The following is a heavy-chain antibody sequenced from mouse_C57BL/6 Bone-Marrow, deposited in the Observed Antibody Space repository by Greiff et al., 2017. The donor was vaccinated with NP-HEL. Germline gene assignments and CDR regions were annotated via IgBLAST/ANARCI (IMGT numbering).Heavy chain of an antibody. CDR3: ARNGDYVDGGFAY. V-gene: IGHV2-2*01. J-gene: IGHJ3*01. CDR2: IWSGGST. D-gene: IGHD2-13*01. CDR1: GFSLTSYG. Sequence: QVQLKESGPGLVQPSQSLSITCTVSGFSLTSYGVHWVRQSPGKGLEWLGVIWSGGSTDYNAAFISRLSISKDNSKSQVFFKMNSLQADDTAIYYCARNGDYVDGGFAYWGQGTLVTVSA.